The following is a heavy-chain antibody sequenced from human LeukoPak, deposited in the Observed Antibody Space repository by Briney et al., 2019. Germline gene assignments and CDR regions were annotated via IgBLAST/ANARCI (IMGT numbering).Heavy chain of an antibody. V-gene: IGHV1-8*02. D-gene: IGHD5-18*01. J-gene: IGHJ4*02. CDR2: MNPNSGNT. Sequence: ASVKVSCKASGYTFTSYGISWVRQAPGQGLEWMGWMNPNSGNTGYAQKFQGRVTMTRNTSISTAYMELSSLRSEDTAVYYCASAAMVHPYFDYWGQGTLVTVSS. CDR3: ASAAMVHPYFDY. CDR1: GYTFTSYG.